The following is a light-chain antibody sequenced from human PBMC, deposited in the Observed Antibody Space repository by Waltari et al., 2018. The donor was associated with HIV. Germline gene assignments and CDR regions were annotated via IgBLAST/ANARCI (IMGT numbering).Light chain of an antibody. V-gene: IGKV3-11*01. CDR2: DAS. CDR1: QSVSSY. Sequence: EIVLTQSPATLHLSPGERATLSCRASQSVSSYLAWYQQKPGQAPRLSIYDASNRATGIPARFSGSGSGTDFTITISSLEPEDFAVYYCQQRSNWIFGQGTRLEIK. J-gene: IGKJ5*01. CDR3: QQRSNWI.